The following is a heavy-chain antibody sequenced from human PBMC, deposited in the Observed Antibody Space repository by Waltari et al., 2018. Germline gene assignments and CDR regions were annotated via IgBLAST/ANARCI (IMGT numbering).Heavy chain of an antibody. Sequence: QVQLVPSGAAVTKPGSSVKVSCKASAGTFSSYAISWVHQSHGQGLEWMGGIIPIYGTANYAQKVQGRVTITADESTSTAYMELSSLRSEDTAVYYCAKTTVTTGYYYGMDVWGQGTTVTVSS. CDR3: AKTTVTTGYYYGMDV. CDR1: AGTFSSYA. CDR2: IIPIYGTA. D-gene: IGHD4-17*01. V-gene: IGHV1-69*01. J-gene: IGHJ6*02.